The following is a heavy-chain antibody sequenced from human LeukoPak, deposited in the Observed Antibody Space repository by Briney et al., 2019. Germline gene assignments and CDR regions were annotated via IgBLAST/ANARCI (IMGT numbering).Heavy chain of an antibody. CDR2: ISGDGSIT. D-gene: IGHD5-12*01. CDR3: AKDNWVATRGHYGFDY. CDR1: GFTLDDYA. Sequence: GGSLRLSCAASGFTLDDYAMHWVRQPPGKGLECVSLISGDGSITHYADSVKGRFTISRDNSKNSLYLQMNSLRTEDTALYYCAKDNWVATRGHYGFDYWGQGTLVTVSS. V-gene: IGHV3-43*02. J-gene: IGHJ4*02.